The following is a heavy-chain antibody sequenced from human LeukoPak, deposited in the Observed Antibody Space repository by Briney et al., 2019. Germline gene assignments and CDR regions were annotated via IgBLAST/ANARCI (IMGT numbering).Heavy chain of an antibody. CDR2: ISYDGSNK. J-gene: IGHJ5*02. D-gene: IGHD2-15*01. CDR1: GFTFSSYA. V-gene: IGHV3-30*04. CDR3: ARQYCSGGSCYSRWFDP. Sequence: GRSLRLSCAASGFTFSSYAMHWVRQAPGKGLEWVAVISYDGSNKYYADSVKGRFTTSRDNSKNTLYLQMNSLRAEDTAVYYCARQYCSGGSCYSRWFDPWGQGTLVTVSS.